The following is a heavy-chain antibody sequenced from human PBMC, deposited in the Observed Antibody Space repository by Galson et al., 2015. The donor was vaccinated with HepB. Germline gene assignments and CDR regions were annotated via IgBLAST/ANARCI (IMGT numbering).Heavy chain of an antibody. Sequence: SLRLSCAASGFTFDDYAMHWVRQAPGKGLEWVSGISWDSGKRGYADSVKGRFTISRDNAKNSLYLQMNSLRPEDTAFYYCAKDNRYDEYEGMDYWGQGTLVTVSS. CDR3: AKDNRYDEYEGMDY. D-gene: IGHD5-12*01. V-gene: IGHV3-9*01. CDR2: ISWDSGKR. J-gene: IGHJ4*02. CDR1: GFTFDDYA.